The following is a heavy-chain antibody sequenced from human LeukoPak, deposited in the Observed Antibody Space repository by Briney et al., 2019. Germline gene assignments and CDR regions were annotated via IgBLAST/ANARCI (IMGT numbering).Heavy chain of an antibody. Sequence: GGSLTLSCAASGFTFNSYEMKWVRQAPGKGLEGVLYIGSSNSKIYYGDSVKGRFTIYRDNAKDSMYLQMNRLRAEDTAVYYCARDNYDIVTGYLTNYFDGWGQGTLVTASS. CDR3: ARDNYDIVTGYLTNYFDG. J-gene: IGHJ4*02. V-gene: IGHV3-48*03. CDR1: GFTFNSYE. CDR2: IGSSNSKI. D-gene: IGHD3-9*01.